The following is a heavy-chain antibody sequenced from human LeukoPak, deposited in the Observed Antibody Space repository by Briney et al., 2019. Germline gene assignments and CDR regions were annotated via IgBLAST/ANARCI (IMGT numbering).Heavy chain of an antibody. Sequence: SETLSLTCTVSAGSISSGSYYWSWIRQPAGKGLEWIGRIYTSGSTNYNPSLKSRVTISVDTSKNQFSLKLSSVTAADTAVYYCARSYYYDSSGYYYGLDYCGQGTLVTVSS. CDR2: IYTSGST. CDR3: ARSYYYDSSGYYYGLDY. V-gene: IGHV4-61*02. J-gene: IGHJ4*02. D-gene: IGHD3-22*01. CDR1: AGSISSGSYY.